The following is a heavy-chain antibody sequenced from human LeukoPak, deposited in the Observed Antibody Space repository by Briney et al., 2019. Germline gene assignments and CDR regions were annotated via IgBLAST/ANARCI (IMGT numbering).Heavy chain of an antibody. CDR2: INQGGSET. CDR1: GFTWRAYG. J-gene: IGHJ4*02. Sequence: QTVEPLSLFCAACGFTWRAYGVSWVHTAQGKRLEWVASINQGGSETYYVESMKGRFTISRDNAMSSFFLQMNSLRAEDTAVYYCARLIGDRTIYDYWGQGTLVTVSS. CDR3: ARLIGDRTIYDY. V-gene: IGHV3-7*01. D-gene: IGHD6-6*01.